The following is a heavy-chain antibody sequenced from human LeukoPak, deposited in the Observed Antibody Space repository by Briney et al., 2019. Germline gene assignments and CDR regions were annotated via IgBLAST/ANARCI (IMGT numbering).Heavy chain of an antibody. CDR1: GFTVSSNY. J-gene: IGHJ4*02. Sequence: GGSLRLSCAASGFTVSSNYMSWVRQAPGKGLEWVSVIYSGGSTYYADSVKGRFTIPRDNSKNTLYLQMNSLRAEDTAVYYCAKDLLDRYSSSWYEDPFDYWGQGTLVTVSS. D-gene: IGHD6-13*01. CDR2: IYSGGST. CDR3: AKDLLDRYSSSWYEDPFDY. V-gene: IGHV3-66*01.